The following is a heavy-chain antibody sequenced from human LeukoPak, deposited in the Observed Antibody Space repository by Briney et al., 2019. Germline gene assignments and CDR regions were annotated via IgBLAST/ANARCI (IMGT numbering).Heavy chain of an antibody. D-gene: IGHD6-13*01. CDR1: GFTFNSYW. V-gene: IGHV3-74*01. Sequence: GGSLRLSCAASGFTFNSYWLHWVRQAPGKGLVWVSRVNGDGSDTSYADSVKGRFTISRDNSKNTLYLQMNSLRAEDTAVYYCATVGYSSWYTFDYWGQGTLVTVSS. J-gene: IGHJ4*02. CDR3: ATVGYSSWYTFDY. CDR2: VNGDGSDT.